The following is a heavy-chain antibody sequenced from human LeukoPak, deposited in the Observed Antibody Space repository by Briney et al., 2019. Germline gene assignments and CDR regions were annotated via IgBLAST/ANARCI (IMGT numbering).Heavy chain of an antibody. CDR3: ARDRIVATTIHYYYGMDV. CDR2: TYYRSKWYN. CDR1: GDSVSSNSAG. D-gene: IGHD5-12*01. J-gene: IGHJ6*02. V-gene: IGHV6-1*01. Sequence: SQTLSLTCAISGDSVSSNSAGWNWSRQSPSRGLEWLGRTYYRSKWYNDYEVTVKSRITINPDTSKNQVSLQLNSVTPEDTAVYYCARDRIVATTIHYYYGMDVWGQGTTVTVSS.